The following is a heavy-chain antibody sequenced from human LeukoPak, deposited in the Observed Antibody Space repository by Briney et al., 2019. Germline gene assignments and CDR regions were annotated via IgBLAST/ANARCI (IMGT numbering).Heavy chain of an antibody. J-gene: IGHJ5*02. CDR1: GYTFTSYY. Sequence: GASVKVSCKASGYTFTSYYMHWVRQAPGQGLEWMGGIIPIFGTANYAQKFQGRVTITADKSTSTAYMELSSLRSEDTAAYYCAREDSSGNWFDPWGQGTLVTVSS. CDR2: IIPIFGTA. D-gene: IGHD3-22*01. CDR3: AREDSSGNWFDP. V-gene: IGHV1-69*06.